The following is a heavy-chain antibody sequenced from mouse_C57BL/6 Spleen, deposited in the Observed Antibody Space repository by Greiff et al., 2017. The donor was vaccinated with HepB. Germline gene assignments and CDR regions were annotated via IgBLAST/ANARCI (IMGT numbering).Heavy chain of an antibody. CDR3: AIGGQLRPWFAY. J-gene: IGHJ3*01. CDR1: GYTFTSYW. V-gene: IGHV1-74*01. D-gene: IGHD3-2*02. CDR2: IHPSDSDT. Sequence: QVQLKQPGAELVKPGASVKVSCKASGYTFTSYWMHWVKQRPGQGLEWIGRIHPSDSDTNYNQKFKGKATLTVDKSSSTAYMQLSSLTSEDSAVYYCAIGGQLRPWFAYWGQGTLVTVSA.